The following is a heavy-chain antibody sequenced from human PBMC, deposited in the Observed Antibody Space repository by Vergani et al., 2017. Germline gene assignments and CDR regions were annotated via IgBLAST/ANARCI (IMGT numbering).Heavy chain of an antibody. D-gene: IGHD3-16*01. CDR2: IDRNYGVK. J-gene: IGHJ2*01. V-gene: IGHV3-9*01. Sequence: EVQLLESGGGLVQPGGSLRLSCTASGFTFQAFAFHWVRQVSGRGLEWVSGIDRNYGVKNGNSFEDRFSISRDNAKKAVFLQMNNLRHEDTALCFCVKDKDYEAEGPLNLWGRDTVVRVPS. CDR3: VKDKDYEAEGPLNL. CDR1: GFTFQAFA.